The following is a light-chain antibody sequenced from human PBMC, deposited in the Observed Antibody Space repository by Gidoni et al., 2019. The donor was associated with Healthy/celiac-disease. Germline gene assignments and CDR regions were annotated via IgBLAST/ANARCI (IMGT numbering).Light chain of an antibody. Sequence: SYELTQPPSVSVSPGQTASITCSGDKLVDKYACWYRQKPGQSPVLVIYQDTKRPSGIPERFSGSNSGNTATLTISVTQAMDEADYYCQAWDGSTAHVVFGGGTKLTVL. CDR1: KLVDKY. CDR3: QAWDGSTAHVV. J-gene: IGLJ2*01. V-gene: IGLV3-1*01. CDR2: QDT.